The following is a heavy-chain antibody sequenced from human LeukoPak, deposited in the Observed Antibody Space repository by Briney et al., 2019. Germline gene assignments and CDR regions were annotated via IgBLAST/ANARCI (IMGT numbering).Heavy chain of an antibody. CDR2: ISSSSSTI. V-gene: IGHV3-11*04. CDR1: GFTFSDHY. J-gene: IGHJ3*02. CDR3: ARDHGDYDFNDAFDI. D-gene: IGHD4-17*01. Sequence: PGGSLRLSCAASGFTFSDHYMNWVRQAPGKGLEWVSYISSSSSTIYYADSVKGRFTISRDNAKNSLYLQMNSLRAEDTAVYYCARDHGDYDFNDAFDIWGQGTMVTVSS.